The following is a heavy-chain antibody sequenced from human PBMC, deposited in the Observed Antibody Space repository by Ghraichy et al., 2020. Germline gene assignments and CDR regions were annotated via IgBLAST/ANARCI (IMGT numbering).Heavy chain of an antibody. J-gene: IGHJ5*02. V-gene: IGHV3-74*01. CDR1: SGYW. Sequence: SGYWMNWVRQVPGKGLVWVSRIKSDGSAIYYADSVKGRFTISRDNAKNTLYLEMHSLRAEDTAVYYCARSDWFDPWGQGTLVTVSA. CDR3: ARSDWFDP. CDR2: IKSDGSAI.